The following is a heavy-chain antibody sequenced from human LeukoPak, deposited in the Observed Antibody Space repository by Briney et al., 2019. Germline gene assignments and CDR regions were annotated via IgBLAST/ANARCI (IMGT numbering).Heavy chain of an antibody. Sequence: GGSLRLSCAASGFTFSSYGMHWVRQAPGKGLEWVAVIWYDGSNKYYADSVKGRFTISRDNSKNPLYLQMNSLRAEDTAVYYCARSPPITGTRSYYYMDVWGKGTTVTVSS. CDR3: ARSPPITGTRSYYYMDV. CDR1: GFTFSSYG. J-gene: IGHJ6*03. D-gene: IGHD1-7*01. CDR2: IWYDGSNK. V-gene: IGHV3-33*01.